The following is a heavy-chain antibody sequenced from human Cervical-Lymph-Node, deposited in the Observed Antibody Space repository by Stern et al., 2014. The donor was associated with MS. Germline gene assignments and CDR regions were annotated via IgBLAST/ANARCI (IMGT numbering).Heavy chain of an antibody. CDR1: GFTFSSYG. D-gene: IGHD2-8*01. V-gene: IGHV3-30*03. J-gene: IGHJ4*02. CDR2: ISYYGNHK. Sequence: VHLVESGGAVDQPGRSLRLSCEASGFTFSSYGMHWVRQAPGQGLEWMTVISYYGNHKVYAASVKGRFTISRDNSKNTLHLQMNSVTPDDTAIYYCARDYEDTSMLFDHWGQGTLVTVSS. CDR3: ARDYEDTSMLFDH.